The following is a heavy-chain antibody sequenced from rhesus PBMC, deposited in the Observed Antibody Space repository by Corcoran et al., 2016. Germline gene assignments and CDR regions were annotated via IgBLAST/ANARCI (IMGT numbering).Heavy chain of an antibody. J-gene: IGHJ6*01. Sequence: QVTLKESGPALVKPTQTLTLTCSFPVVSITTSGTAVAWIRQPPGKALEWLSSIYWDDAKYYSTSRRGRLTITTDTSKNQVILTMTDMDPVDTGTYYCVRSGSYQTGGLDSWGQGIVVTVS. CDR2: IYWDDAK. CDR1: VVSITTSGTA. D-gene: IGHD1-44*02. V-gene: IGHV2-95*01. CDR3: VRSGSYQTGGLDS.